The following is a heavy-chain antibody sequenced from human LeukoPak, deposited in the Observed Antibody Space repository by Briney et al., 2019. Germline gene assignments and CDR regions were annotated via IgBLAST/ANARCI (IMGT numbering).Heavy chain of an antibody. CDR2: INPNSGGT. V-gene: IGHV1-2*02. D-gene: IGHD6-19*01. J-gene: IGHJ5*02. CDR1: GYTFTVYY. Sequence: ASVTVSFKASGYTFTVYYMHWVRQAPGQGREWMGWINPNSGGTNYAQKFQGRVTITRDTSISTAYMELRRLRSDDTAVYYCARGRSIAVAGNWFDPWGQGTLVTVSS. CDR3: ARGRSIAVAGNWFDP.